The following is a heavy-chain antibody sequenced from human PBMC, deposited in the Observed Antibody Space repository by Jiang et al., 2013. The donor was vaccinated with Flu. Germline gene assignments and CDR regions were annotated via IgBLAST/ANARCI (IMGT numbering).Heavy chain of an antibody. CDR3: TRGRNWYFDL. Sequence: QTLSLTCAISGDSVSSKSAAWNWIRQSPSRGLEWLERTYYRSNWYNDYAESLKSRITINPDTSRNQFSLQLNFVTPEDTAVYYCTRGRNWYFDLWGRGTLVTVSS. V-gene: IGHV6-1*01. CDR2: TYYRSNWYN. J-gene: IGHJ2*01. CDR1: GDSVSSKSAA.